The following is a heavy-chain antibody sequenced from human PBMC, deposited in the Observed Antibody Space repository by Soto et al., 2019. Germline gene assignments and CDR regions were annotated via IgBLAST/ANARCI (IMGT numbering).Heavy chain of an antibody. CDR3: ARALVMVRGVITYYYYGMDV. V-gene: IGHV3-33*01. CDR2: IWYDGSNN. CDR1: GVTFRRYG. D-gene: IGHD3-10*01. Sequence: GGSLRLSCAGSGVTFRRYGMHWVRQGPGKGLEWVAVIWYDGSNNSYAASVKGRFTISRDNSKNTLYLQMNSLRAEDTAVYYCARALVMVRGVITYYYYGMDVWGQGTTVTVSS. J-gene: IGHJ6*02.